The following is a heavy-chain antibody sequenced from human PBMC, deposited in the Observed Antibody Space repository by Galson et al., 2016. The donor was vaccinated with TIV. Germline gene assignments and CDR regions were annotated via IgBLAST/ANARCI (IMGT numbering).Heavy chain of an antibody. CDR2: IRADGSEK. J-gene: IGHJ6*02. D-gene: IGHD1-1*01. CDR3: VSDSYGRTWFV. Sequence: SLRLSCAGSGFTFGSYWMRWVRQAPGKGLEWVAVIRADGSEKYYVKSVEGRFSIFRDNAKKSLYLQMNSLRDEDTAVYYCVSDSYGRTWFVWGQGTTVTVSS. CDR1: GFTFGSYW. V-gene: IGHV3-7*01.